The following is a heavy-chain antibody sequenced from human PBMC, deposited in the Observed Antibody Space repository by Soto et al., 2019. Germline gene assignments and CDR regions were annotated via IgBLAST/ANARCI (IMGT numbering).Heavy chain of an antibody. CDR1: GGSTSTHY. Sequence: PSETLSLTCHPSGGSTSTHYWTWIRKPPGKGLEWIGYMYYNGSISNKPSLKTRDTISAATAKNQISLNLSTVTAANPAVYYCARQVVDGTVAGTRSFDYWGQGNQVNVPS. V-gene: IGHV4-59*08. J-gene: IGHJ4*02. D-gene: IGHD6-19*01. CDR3: ARQVVDGTVAGTRSFDY. CDR2: MYYNGSI.